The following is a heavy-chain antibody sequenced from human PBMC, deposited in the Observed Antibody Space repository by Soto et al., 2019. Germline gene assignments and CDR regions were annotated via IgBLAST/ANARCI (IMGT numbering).Heavy chain of an antibody. Sequence: QLSESGGGLVQPGESLTLSCAASGFTLTYAMTWVRQPPGKELEWVSSMNGAATSTSYADSVKGRFTMSRDNSKNTLDLHMNILRPEDTAVYYCARGGADHYNYGMDVWGQGTTVIVSS. CDR2: MNGAATST. CDR1: GFTLTYA. D-gene: IGHD3-10*01. J-gene: IGHJ6*02. CDR3: ARGGADHYNYGMDV. V-gene: IGHV3-23*05.